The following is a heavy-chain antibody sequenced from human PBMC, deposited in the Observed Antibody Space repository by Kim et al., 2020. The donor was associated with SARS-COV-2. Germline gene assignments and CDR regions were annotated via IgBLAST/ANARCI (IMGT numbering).Heavy chain of an antibody. CDR1: GYSFTSYW. Sequence: GESLKISCKGSGYSFTSYWIGWVRQMPGKGLEWMGIIYPGDSDTRYSPSFQGQVTISADKSISTAYLQWSSLKASDTAMYYCARRRSSGWPHYYYYYGMDVWGQGTTVTVSS. CDR3: ARRRSSGWPHYYYYYGMDV. J-gene: IGHJ6*02. V-gene: IGHV5-51*01. CDR2: IYPGDSDT. D-gene: IGHD6-19*01.